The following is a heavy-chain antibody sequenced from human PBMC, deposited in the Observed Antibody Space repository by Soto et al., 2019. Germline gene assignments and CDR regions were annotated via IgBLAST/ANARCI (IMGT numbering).Heavy chain of an antibody. CDR1: GDSIGSHY. Sequence: QVQLQELGPRLVKPSETLSLTCTVSGDSIGSHYWSWVRQSPGKGLECIGWIHYSGNYIYNPSLRGRVSMSLDTSRNQFSLRLTSVTAADTAVYYCARLPNSGPKPPFDYWGQGTLVTVSS. CDR2: IHYSGNY. J-gene: IGHJ4*02. V-gene: IGHV4-59*08. CDR3: ARLPNSGPKPPFDY. D-gene: IGHD6-13*01.